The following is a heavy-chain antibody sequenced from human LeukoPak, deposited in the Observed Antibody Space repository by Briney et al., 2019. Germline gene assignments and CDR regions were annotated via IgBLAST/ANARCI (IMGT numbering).Heavy chain of an antibody. CDR1: GYTFTGYY. D-gene: IGHD3-9*01. J-gene: IGHJ3*02. CDR2: INPNSGGT. CDR3: ASGLRYFDWLSYAFDI. V-gene: IGHV1-2*02. Sequence: ASVKVSCKASGYTFTGYYMHWVRQAPGQGLEWMGWINPNSGGTNYAQKFQGRVTMTRDTSISTAYMELSRLRSDDTAVYYCASGLRYFDWLSYAFDIWGQGTMVTVSS.